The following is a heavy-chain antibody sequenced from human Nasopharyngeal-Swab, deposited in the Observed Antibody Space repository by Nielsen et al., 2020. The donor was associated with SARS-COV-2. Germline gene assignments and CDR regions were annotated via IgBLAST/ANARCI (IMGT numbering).Heavy chain of an antibody. CDR2: ISSSSSTI. V-gene: IGHV3-48*02. J-gene: IGHJ6*02. Sequence: GGSLRLSCAASGFTFSSYSMNWVRQAPGKGLEWVSYISSSSSTIYYADSVKGRLTISRDNAKNSLYLQMNSLRDEDTAVYYCARDLSIGRYFDLYGMDVWGQGTTVTVSS. CDR3: ARDLSIGRYFDLYGMDV. CDR1: GFTFSSYS. D-gene: IGHD3-9*01.